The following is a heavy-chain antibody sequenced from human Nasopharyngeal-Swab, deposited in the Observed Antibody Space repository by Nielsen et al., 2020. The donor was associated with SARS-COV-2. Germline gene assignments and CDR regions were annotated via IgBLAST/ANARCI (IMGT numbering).Heavy chain of an antibody. CDR3: ARAVRGYSNGEIDGFHYMDV. CDR1: GGTFTNYG. D-gene: IGHD5-12*01. Sequence: SVQVFCKASGGTFTNYGITCVRQAPGQGLEWIGCLIPILGKATNERKFQGRVTITADKSTSTVYMELSSLRSEDTAVYYCARAVRGYSNGEIDGFHYMDVWGRRTAVAVSS. CDR2: LIPILGKA. V-gene: IGHV1-69*10. J-gene: IGHJ6*03.